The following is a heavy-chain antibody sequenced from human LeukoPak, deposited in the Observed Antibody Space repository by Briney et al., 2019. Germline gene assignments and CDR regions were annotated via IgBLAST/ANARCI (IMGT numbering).Heavy chain of an antibody. CDR3: RYDSSGL. Sequence: PGGSLRLSCAASGFTFSSYWMHWVRQAPGKGLEWVSAISGSGRTIDYVDSIKGRFTISRDNATSTLYLQMNSLRVEDTAVYYCRYDSSGLWGQGTLVTVSS. CDR2: ISGSGRTI. D-gene: IGHD3-22*01. J-gene: IGHJ4*02. CDR1: GFTFSSYW. V-gene: IGHV3-23*01.